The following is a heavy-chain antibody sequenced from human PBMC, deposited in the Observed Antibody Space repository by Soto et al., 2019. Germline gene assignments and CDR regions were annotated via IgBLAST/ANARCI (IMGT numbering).Heavy chain of an antibody. J-gene: IGHJ2*01. CDR3: ARTPTMVTAIGYFDL. Sequence: EVQLVESGGGVVQPGGSLRLSCAASGFSFSSYEMNWVRQAPGKGLEWVSNISSSGGTIYYADSVKGRFTISRDNAKKTLYLQMNSLRAEDTAVYYCARTPTMVTAIGYFDLWGRGTLVTVSS. CDR2: ISSSGGTI. V-gene: IGHV3-48*03. CDR1: GFSFSSYE. D-gene: IGHD2-21*02.